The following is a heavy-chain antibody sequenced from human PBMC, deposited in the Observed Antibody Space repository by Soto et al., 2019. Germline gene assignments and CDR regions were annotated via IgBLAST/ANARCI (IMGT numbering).Heavy chain of an antibody. CDR1: GFTFSNYA. CDR3: AKDQGIASRPRWFDP. J-gene: IGHJ5*02. D-gene: IGHD6-6*01. V-gene: IGHV3-23*01. Sequence: EVQLLESGGGLVQPGGSLRLSCVASGFTFSNYAMSCVRRAPGKGLEWVSGISGSGATTYYADSVKGRFTISRDNSKNTRSLPRNSLRAEDTAVDYGAKDQGIASRPRWFDPWGEGTLVTVSS. CDR2: ISGSGATT.